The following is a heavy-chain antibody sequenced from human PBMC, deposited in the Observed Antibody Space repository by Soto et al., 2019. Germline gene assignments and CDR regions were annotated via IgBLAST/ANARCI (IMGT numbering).Heavy chain of an antibody. CDR1: GGSISSSNW. V-gene: IGHV4-4*02. J-gene: IGHJ4*02. CDR3: ARFPDSSGQEDY. CDR2: IYHSGST. Sequence: SETLSLTCAVSGGSISSSNWWSWVRQPPGKGLEWIGEIYHSGSTNYNPSLKSRVTISVDKSKNQSSLKLSSVTAADTAVYYCARFPDSSGQEDYWGQGTLVTVSS. D-gene: IGHD3-22*01.